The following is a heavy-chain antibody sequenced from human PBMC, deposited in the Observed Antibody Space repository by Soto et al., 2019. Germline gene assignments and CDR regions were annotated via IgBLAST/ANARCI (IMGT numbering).Heavy chain of an antibody. CDR2: IYHSGST. CDR3: ARAGGDYYDSSGYYQSPYFDY. CDR1: GGSISSSNW. Sequence: PSETLSLTCAVSGGSISSSNWWSWVRQPPGKGLEWIGEIYHSGSTNYNPSLKSRVTISVDKSKDQFSLKLSSVTAADTAVYYCARAGGDYYDSSGYYQSPYFDYWGQGTLVTVSS. J-gene: IGHJ4*02. D-gene: IGHD3-22*01. V-gene: IGHV4-4*02.